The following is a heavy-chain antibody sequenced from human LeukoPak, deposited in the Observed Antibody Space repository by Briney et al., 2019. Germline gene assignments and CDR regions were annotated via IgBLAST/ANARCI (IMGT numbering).Heavy chain of an antibody. V-gene: IGHV3-74*01. J-gene: IGHJ4*02. D-gene: IGHD2-21*02. Sequence: PGGSLSLSCAACGFIFNRYWMNWVRQAQGKGRVWVSLLICDGGSTSYADSVRGRFTISRDDAKITLYQQMNSLRAEDTAVYYCARDPRYCGGYCYTFDYWGQGTLVTVSS. CDR1: GFIFNRYW. CDR3: ARDPRYCGGYCYTFDY. CDR2: LICDGGST.